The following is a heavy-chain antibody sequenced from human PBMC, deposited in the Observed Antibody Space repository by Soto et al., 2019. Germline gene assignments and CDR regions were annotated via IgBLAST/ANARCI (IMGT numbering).Heavy chain of an antibody. J-gene: IGHJ3*02. D-gene: IGHD5-18*01. CDR1: GLTFSNAW. Sequence: EVQLVESGGGLVKPGGSLRLSCAASGLTFSNAWMNWVRQAPGKGLEWVGRIKSKTDGGTTDYAAPVKGRFTISRDDSKNTLYLHMNSLKTEDTAVYYCTTIYPRLQLWLRDHDAFDIWGQGPMVSVSS. CDR2: IKSKTDGGTT. V-gene: IGHV3-15*07. CDR3: TTIYPRLQLWLRDHDAFDI.